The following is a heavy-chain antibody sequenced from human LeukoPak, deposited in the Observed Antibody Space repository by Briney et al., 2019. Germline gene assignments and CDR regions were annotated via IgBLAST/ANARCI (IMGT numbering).Heavy chain of an antibody. CDR3: ARDNDYYDLHY. CDR2: VWYDDAVK. Sequence: GGSLKLSCAGSGFTFGNFGMHWVRQAPGKGLEGLAVVWYDDAVKNYADSVKGRFTISRDNSKNTLFLQMNNLSAEDTAVYYCARDNDYYDLHYWGQGTLVTVSS. D-gene: IGHD3-22*01. V-gene: IGHV3-33*01. CDR1: GFTFGNFG. J-gene: IGHJ4*02.